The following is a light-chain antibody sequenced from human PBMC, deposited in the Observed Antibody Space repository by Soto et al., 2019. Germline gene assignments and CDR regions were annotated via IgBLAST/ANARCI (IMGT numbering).Light chain of an antibody. CDR1: SSDVGGYDF. J-gene: IGLJ2*01. CDR2: DVN. V-gene: IGLV2-11*01. CDR3: AAWDDSLSAVV. Sequence: QSVLTQPRSVSGSPGQSVTISCAGTSSDVGGYDFVSWYQQLPGKAPKLMIFDVNKRPSGVPDRFSGSKSGNTASLTISGLQAEDEADYYCAAWDDSLSAVVFGGGTKLTVL.